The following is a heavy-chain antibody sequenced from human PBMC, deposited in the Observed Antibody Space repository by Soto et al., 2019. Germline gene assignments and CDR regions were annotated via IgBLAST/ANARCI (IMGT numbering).Heavy chain of an antibody. V-gene: IGHV4-4*07. J-gene: IGHJ5*02. Sequence: QVQLQESGPGLVKPSETLSLTCTVSGASISGFYWSWIRKSAGKGLEWIGRIYATGTTDYNPSLNSRVMMSVDTSKKQYSLKLRYVTAADTAVYYCVRDGTKTLRDWFDPWGQGISVTVSS. CDR2: IYATGTT. CDR1: GASISGFY. CDR3: VRDGTKTLRDWFDP. D-gene: IGHD6-13*01.